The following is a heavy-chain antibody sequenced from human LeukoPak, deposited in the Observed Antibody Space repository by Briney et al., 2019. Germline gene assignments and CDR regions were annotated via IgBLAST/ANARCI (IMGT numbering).Heavy chain of an antibody. CDR1: GFTFSSYA. J-gene: IGHJ4*02. CDR3: ARERASSSYETLDY. CDR2: ISYDGSNK. Sequence: PGGSLXLSCAASGFTFSSYAMHWVRQAPGKGLEWVAVISYDGSNKYYADSVKGRFTISRDNSKNTLYLQMNSLRAEDTAVYYCARERASSSYETLDYWGQGTLVTVSS. V-gene: IGHV3-30-3*01. D-gene: IGHD6-6*01.